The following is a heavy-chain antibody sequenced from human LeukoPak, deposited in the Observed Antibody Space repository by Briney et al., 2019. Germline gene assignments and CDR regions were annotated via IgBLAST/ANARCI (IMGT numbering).Heavy chain of an antibody. CDR3: AKMSGDCSSTICSSFDY. D-gene: IGHD2-2*01. CDR2: ITGSGGGT. V-gene: IGHV3-23*01. Sequence: GSLRLSCAASRCIFSNYAMSWVRQAPGKGLEWVSRITGSGGGTYYADSVKGRFTISRDNSKNTRDLQMNSLRAEDTAVYYCAKMSGDCSSTICSSFDYWGQGTLVTVSS. J-gene: IGHJ4*02. CDR1: RCIFSNYA.